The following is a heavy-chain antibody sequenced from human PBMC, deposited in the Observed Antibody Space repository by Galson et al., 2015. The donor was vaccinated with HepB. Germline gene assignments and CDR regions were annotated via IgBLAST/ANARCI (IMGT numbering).Heavy chain of an antibody. Sequence: QSGAEVKKPGESLKISCKGSGYSFSSYWIGWVRQMSGKGLERMGIIYPGDSDTRYTPSFQGQVTISADKSISTAFLQWSSLTASDSGIYYCVGLANNGGDSGFIDYWGQETLVTVSS. CDR3: VGLANNGGDSGFIDY. D-gene: IGHD4-23*01. V-gene: IGHV5-51*01. CDR1: GYSFSSYW. CDR2: IYPGDSDT. J-gene: IGHJ4*02.